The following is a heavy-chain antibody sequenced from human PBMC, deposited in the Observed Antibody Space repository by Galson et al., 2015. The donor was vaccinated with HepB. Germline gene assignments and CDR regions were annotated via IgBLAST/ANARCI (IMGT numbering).Heavy chain of an antibody. CDR1: GYTFFDYY. D-gene: IGHD5-12*01. CDR2: INSDGGDT. V-gene: IGHV1-46*01. CDR3: TRAVDQDFQN. J-gene: IGHJ1*01. Sequence: SVKVSCKASGYTFFDYYIHWVRQAPGQGLEWMAIINSDGGDTNCTQRFKGRLTVTRDTSTTSVYMELNSLTSEDTAVYYCTRAVDQDFQNWGQGTLVTVSS.